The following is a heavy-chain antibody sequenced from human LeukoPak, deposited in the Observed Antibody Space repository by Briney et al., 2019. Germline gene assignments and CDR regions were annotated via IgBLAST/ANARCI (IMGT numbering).Heavy chain of an antibody. CDR2: ISWNSGSI. Sequence: PGRSLRLSCAASGFTFDDYAMHWVRQAPGKGLEWVSGISWNSGSIGYADSVKGRFTISRDNAKNTLYLQMNSLRAEDTAVYYCANRGWELPNFDYWGQGTLVTVPS. CDR1: GFTFDDYA. V-gene: IGHV3-9*01. CDR3: ANRGWELPNFDY. D-gene: IGHD1-26*01. J-gene: IGHJ4*02.